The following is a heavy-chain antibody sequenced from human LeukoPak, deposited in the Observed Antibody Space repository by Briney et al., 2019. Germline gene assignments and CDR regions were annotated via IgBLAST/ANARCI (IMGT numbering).Heavy chain of an antibody. CDR3: AKGYYGSGSYGWFDY. Sequence: GGSLRLSCAASGFTFSNYNMNWVRQAPGKGLEWVSSITSSSTYIYYADSVKGRFTISRDNAKNSLYLQMNSLRAEDTAVYSCAKGYYGSGSYGWFDYWGQGTLVTVSS. V-gene: IGHV3-21*04. CDR1: GFTFSNYN. CDR2: ITSSSTYI. D-gene: IGHD3-10*01. J-gene: IGHJ4*02.